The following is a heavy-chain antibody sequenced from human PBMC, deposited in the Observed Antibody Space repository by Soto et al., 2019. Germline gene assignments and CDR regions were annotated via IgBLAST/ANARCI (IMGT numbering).Heavy chain of an antibody. CDR1: GGSISSYY. Sequence: PSETLSLTCTVSGGSISSYYCSWSRQPPGKGLEWIGYIYYSGSTNYNPSLKSRVTISVDTSKNQFSLKLSSVTAADTAVYYCARVGYYYGSGSYSPGWFDPWGQGTLVTVSS. CDR2: IYYSGST. V-gene: IGHV4-59*13. CDR3: ARVGYYYGSGSYSPGWFDP. D-gene: IGHD3-10*01. J-gene: IGHJ5*02.